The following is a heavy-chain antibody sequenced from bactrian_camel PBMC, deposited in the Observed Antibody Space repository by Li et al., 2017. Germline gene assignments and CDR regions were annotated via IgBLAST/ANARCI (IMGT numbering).Heavy chain of an antibody. CDR3: AARPYGARCRLDSAEFAY. CDR1: GYTFSTYC. Sequence: DVQLVESGGRSVQAGGSLRLSCAASGYTFSTYCMGWFRQAPGKVREALAIMHTRDDKTVYADSVEGRFTTSQDNAKNTVYLLMNSLKPEDTAMYYCAARPYGARCRLDSAEFAYWGQGTQVTVS. J-gene: IGHJ6*01. D-gene: IGHD5*01. CDR2: MHTRDDKT. V-gene: IGHV3S31*01.